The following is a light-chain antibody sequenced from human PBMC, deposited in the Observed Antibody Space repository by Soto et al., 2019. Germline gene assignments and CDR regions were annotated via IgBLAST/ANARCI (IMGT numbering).Light chain of an antibody. V-gene: IGKV1-5*01. CDR2: DAS. J-gene: IGKJ1*01. Sequence: DMLMTQSPSSLSTSVGDRVTITCRASQSISSWLAWYQQKPGKAPKLLIYDASSLESGVPSRFSGSGSGTEFTLTISSLQPDDFATYYCQQYNSYPWTFGQGTKV. CDR1: QSISSW. CDR3: QQYNSYPWT.